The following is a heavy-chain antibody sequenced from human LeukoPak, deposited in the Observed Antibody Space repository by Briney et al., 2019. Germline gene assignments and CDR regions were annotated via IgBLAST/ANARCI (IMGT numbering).Heavy chain of an antibody. D-gene: IGHD3-10*01. CDR3: ARAGITMVRGVIIDNYYMDV. Sequence: GGSLRLSCAASGFTFSSYWMSWVRQAPGKGLEWVANIKQDGSEKYYVDSVKGRFTISRDNAKNSLYLQMNSLRAEDTALYYCARAGITMVRGVIIDNYYMDVWGKGTTVTVSS. J-gene: IGHJ6*03. CDR1: GFTFSSYW. CDR2: IKQDGSEK. V-gene: IGHV3-7*03.